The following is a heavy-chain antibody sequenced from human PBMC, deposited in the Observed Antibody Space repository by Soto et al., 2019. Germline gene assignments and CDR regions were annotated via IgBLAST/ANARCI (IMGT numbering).Heavy chain of an antibody. CDR2: ISSSSSYI. CDR3: ARDFPIVVVPAAIVDY. CDR1: GFTFSSYS. D-gene: IGHD2-2*02. Sequence: EVQLVESGGGLVKPGGSLRLSCAASGFTFSSYSMNWVRQAPGKGLEWVSSISSSSSYIYYADSVKGRFTISRDNAKNSLYLQMNSLRADDTATYYCARDFPIVVVPAAIVDYWGQGTLVTVSS. V-gene: IGHV3-21*01. J-gene: IGHJ4*02.